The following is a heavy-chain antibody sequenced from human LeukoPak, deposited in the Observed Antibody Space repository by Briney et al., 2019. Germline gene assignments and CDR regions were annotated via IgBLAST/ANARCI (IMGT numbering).Heavy chain of an antibody. V-gene: IGHV3-49*04. D-gene: IGHD5-18*01. CDR2: IRSKAYGGTT. Sequence: GRSLRLSCTASGFTFGDYAMSWVRQAPGKGLEWVGFIRSKAYGGTTEYAASVKGRFTISRDDSKSIAYLQMNSLKTEDTAVYYCTRDRGPIQLWSKGYYYYMDVWGKGTTVTVSS. J-gene: IGHJ6*03. CDR1: GFTFGDYA. CDR3: TRDRGPIQLWSKGYYYYMDV.